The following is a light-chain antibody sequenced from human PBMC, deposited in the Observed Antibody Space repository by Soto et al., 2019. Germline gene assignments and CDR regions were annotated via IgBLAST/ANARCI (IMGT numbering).Light chain of an antibody. Sequence: DVVMTQSPLSLPVTLGQPASISCRSSQSLVDSDGNIFLNWFHQRPGQSPRRLIYKVSNRDSGVPDRFSGSGSGTDFTLRISRVEAEDVGVYYCMQGTHWPYSFGQGTKLEIK. J-gene: IGKJ2*01. V-gene: IGKV2-30*01. CDR1: QSLVDSDGNIF. CDR2: KVS. CDR3: MQGTHWPYS.